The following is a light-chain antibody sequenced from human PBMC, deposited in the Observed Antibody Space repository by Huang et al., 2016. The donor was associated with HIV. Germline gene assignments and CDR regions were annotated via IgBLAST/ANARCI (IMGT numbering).Light chain of an antibody. J-gene: IGKJ5*01. Sequence: DIVMTQSPLSLPVTPGEPASISCRSSQSLLHTNGYNYVDWYLQKPGQPPQPVIYLSSNRASGVPDRVSGSGSVTHFTLKISRVEAEDVGVYYCMQALQTPRTFGQGTRLEIK. CDR1: QSLLHTNGYNY. CDR2: LSS. V-gene: IGKV2-28*01. CDR3: MQALQTPRT.